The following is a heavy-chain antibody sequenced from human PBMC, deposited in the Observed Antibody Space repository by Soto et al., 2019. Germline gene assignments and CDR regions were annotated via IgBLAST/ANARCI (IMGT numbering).Heavy chain of an antibody. J-gene: IGHJ4*02. CDR1: GGSISSSSYY. CDR2: IYYSGST. D-gene: IGHD3-22*01. Sequence: SETLSLTCTVSGGSISSSSYYWGWIRQPPGKGLEWIGSIYYSGSTYYNPSLKSRVTISVDTSKNQFSLKLSSVTAADTAVYYSARQFVSRYYDSRGFPPPHFDYWGQGTLVTVSS. CDR3: ARQFVSRYYDSRGFPPPHFDY. V-gene: IGHV4-39*01.